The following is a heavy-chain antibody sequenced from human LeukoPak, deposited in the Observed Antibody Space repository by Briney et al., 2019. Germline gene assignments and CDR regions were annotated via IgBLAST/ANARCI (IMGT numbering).Heavy chain of an antibody. CDR3: AKDGAPYCSGGSCQPYYFDY. CDR2: IYTSGST. D-gene: IGHD2-15*01. V-gene: IGHV4-61*02. CDR1: GGSISSGSYY. J-gene: IGHJ4*02. Sequence: PSQTLSLTCTVSGGSISSGSYYWSWIRQPAGKGLEWIGRIYTSGSTNYNPSLKSRVTISVDTSKNQFSLKLSSVTAADTAVYYCAKDGAPYCSGGSCQPYYFDYWGQGTLVTVSS.